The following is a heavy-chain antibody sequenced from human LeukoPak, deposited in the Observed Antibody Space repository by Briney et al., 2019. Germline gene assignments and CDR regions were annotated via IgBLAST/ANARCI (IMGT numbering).Heavy chain of an antibody. D-gene: IGHD6-19*01. CDR2: ISNDGDT. V-gene: IGHV3-53*01. CDR1: GFTVSSNY. CDR3: AGDKTTGGWYEFDY. J-gene: IGHJ4*02. Sequence: PGGSLRLSCAASGFTVSSNYMSWVRQGPGKGLECVSVISNDGDTYYADSVKGRFTISRDTSKNTVSLQMNSLRAEDTAVDYCAGDKTTGGWYEFDYWGQGTLVTVSS.